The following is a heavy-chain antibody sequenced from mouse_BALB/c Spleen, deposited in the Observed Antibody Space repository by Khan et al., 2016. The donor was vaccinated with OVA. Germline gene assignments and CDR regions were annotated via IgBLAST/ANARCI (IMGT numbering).Heavy chain of an antibody. Sequence: EVELVESGGGLVKPGGSLKLSCAASGFTFSDYYMYWVRQTPEKRLEWVATISDGGSYTYYPDSVKGRFTISRDNAKNNLYLQMSSLKSEDTAMYYCSRAGCGWFSYWCQGTLVTVS. D-gene: IGHD1-1*02. CDR3: SRAGCGWFSY. V-gene: IGHV5-4*02. J-gene: IGHJ3*01. CDR1: GFTFSDYY. CDR2: ISDGGSYT.